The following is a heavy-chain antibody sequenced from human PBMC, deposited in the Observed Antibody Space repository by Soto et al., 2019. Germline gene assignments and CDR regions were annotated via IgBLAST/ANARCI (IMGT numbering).Heavy chain of an antibody. J-gene: IGHJ6*02. CDR1: GGSISSGDYY. CDR3: ARECGPTDYYYYGMDV. V-gene: IGHV4-30-4*01. CDR2: IYYSGST. Sequence: ASETLSLTCTVSGGSISSGDYYWSWIRQPPGKGLEWIGYIYYSGSTYYNPSLKSRVTISVDTSKNQFSLKLSSVTAADTAVYYCARECGPTDYYYYGMDVWGQGTTVTVSS.